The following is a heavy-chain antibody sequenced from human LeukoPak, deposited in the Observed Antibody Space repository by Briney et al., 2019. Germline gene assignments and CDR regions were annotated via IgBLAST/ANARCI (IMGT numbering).Heavy chain of an antibody. CDR3: ASIWGSGWQKNDY. CDR1: GFTFSDYY. Sequence: GGSLRLSCAASGFTFSDYYMSWIRQAPGKGLEWVSYISSSGSTIYYADSVKGRFTISRDNAKNSLYLQMNSLRAEDTAVYYCASIWGSGWQKNDYWGQGTLVTVSS. D-gene: IGHD6-19*01. J-gene: IGHJ4*02. CDR2: ISSSGSTI. V-gene: IGHV3-11*04.